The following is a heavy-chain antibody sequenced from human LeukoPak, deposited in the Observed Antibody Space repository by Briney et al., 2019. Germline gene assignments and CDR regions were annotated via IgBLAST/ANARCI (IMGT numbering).Heavy chain of an antibody. CDR2: IYHSGTT. CDR3: ARNIVGPMQVDY. D-gene: IGHD1-26*01. Sequence: IGYIYHSGTTNYNPSLKSRVTISVDTSKSQFSLKLSSVTAADTAIYYCARNIVGPMQVDYWGQGTLVTVSS. J-gene: IGHJ4*02. V-gene: IGHV4-59*01.